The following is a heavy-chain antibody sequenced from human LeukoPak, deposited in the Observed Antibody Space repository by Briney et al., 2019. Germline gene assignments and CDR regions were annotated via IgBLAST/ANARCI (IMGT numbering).Heavy chain of an antibody. D-gene: IGHD5-24*01. CDR1: GGTFSSYA. V-gene: IGHV1-69*04. Sequence: SVKVSYKASGGTFSSYAISRVRQAPGQGLEWMGRIIPILGIANYAQKFQGRVTITADKSTSTAYMELSSLRSEDTAVYYCARDVGSLEMATQISYYFDYWGQGTLVTVSS. CDR2: IIPILGIA. J-gene: IGHJ4*02. CDR3: ARDVGSLEMATQISYYFDY.